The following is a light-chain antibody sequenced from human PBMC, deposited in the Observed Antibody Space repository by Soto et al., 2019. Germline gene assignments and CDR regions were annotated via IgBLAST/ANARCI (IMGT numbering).Light chain of an antibody. Sequence: DIQMTQSPSSLSASVGDRVTITCRASQSISAYLNWYQQRPGKAPKLLIYAASRLQSGVPSRFSGSGSGTDFTLYINNLQPEDFATDYCQQSYSKPRTFGQGTKVELK. J-gene: IGKJ1*01. CDR1: QSISAY. CDR2: AAS. CDR3: QQSYSKPRT. V-gene: IGKV1-39*01.